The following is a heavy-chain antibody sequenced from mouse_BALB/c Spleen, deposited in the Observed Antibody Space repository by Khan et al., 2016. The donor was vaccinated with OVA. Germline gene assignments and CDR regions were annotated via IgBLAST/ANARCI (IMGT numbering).Heavy chain of an antibody. D-gene: IGHD2-2*01. J-gene: IGHJ3*01. CDR2: IKNKSNNYAT. Sequence: EVQLVESGGGLVQPKGSLKLSCAASGFTFNTYAMNWVRQAPGKGLEWVARIKNKSNNYATYYADSVKDRFTISRDDSQSMLYLQSNNVKTEDTAMYYCVIQGYGYSWFVYWGQGTLVTVSA. CDR3: VIQGYGYSWFVY. V-gene: IGHV10-1*02. CDR1: GFTFNTYA.